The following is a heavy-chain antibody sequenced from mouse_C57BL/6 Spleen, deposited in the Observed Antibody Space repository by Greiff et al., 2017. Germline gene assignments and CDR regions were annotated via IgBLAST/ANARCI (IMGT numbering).Heavy chain of an antibody. J-gene: IGHJ3*01. Sequence: VKVVESGPELVKPGASVKISCKASGYAFSSSWMNWVKQRPGKGLEWIGRIYPGDGDTNYNGKFKGKATLTADKSSSTAYMQLSSLTSEDSAVYFCASANFAYWGQGTLVTVSA. CDR2: IYPGDGDT. D-gene: IGHD4-1*01. V-gene: IGHV1-82*01. CDR1: GYAFSSSW. CDR3: ASANFAY.